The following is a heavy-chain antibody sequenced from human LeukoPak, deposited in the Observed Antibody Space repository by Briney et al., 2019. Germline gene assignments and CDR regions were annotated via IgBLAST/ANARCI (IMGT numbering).Heavy chain of an antibody. CDR3: ARHPGTTVKAFDI. V-gene: IGHV1-8*01. CDR1: GYTFTSYD. J-gene: IGHJ3*02. Sequence: GASVKVSCKASGYTFTSYDINWVRQATGRGLEWMGWMNPNSGNTGYAQKFQGRVTMTRNTSISTAYMELSSLRSEDTAVYYCARHPGTTVKAFDIWGQGTMVTVSS. D-gene: IGHD4-17*01. CDR2: MNPNSGNT.